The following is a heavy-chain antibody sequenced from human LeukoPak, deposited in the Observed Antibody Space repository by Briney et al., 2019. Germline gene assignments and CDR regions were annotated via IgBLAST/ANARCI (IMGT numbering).Heavy chain of an antibody. CDR1: GGSINSYY. D-gene: IGHD5-12*01. CDR2: LYHSGSN. CDR3: ARHAESGYDRFDY. V-gene: IGHV4-59*08. Sequence: PSETLSLTCSVSGGSINSYYWSWIRQPPGKGLEWIGYLYHSGSNNYKSPLKSRVTISGDTSRNQFSQKLSSVTAADTAVYYCARHAESGYDRFDYWGQGTLVTVSS. J-gene: IGHJ4*02.